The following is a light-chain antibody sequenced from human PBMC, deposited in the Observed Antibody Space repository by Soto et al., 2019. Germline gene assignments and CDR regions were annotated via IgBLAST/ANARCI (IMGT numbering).Light chain of an antibody. CDR1: QSVNSN. Sequence: EIVLTQSPGTLSLSPGERATLSCRASQSVNSNLAWYQQKPGRAPRLLIYGASTRATGIPARFSGSGSGTEFTLTISSLQSEDFAVYFCQQYNIWPQTFGQGTKVDNK. J-gene: IGKJ1*01. CDR2: GAS. V-gene: IGKV3-15*01. CDR3: QQYNIWPQT.